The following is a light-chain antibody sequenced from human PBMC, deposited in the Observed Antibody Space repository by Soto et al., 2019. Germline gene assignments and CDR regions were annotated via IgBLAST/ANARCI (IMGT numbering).Light chain of an antibody. CDR1: SSNLGSNT. V-gene: IGLV1-44*01. CDR3: AAWDDSLNGLYV. CDR2: SNN. J-gene: IGLJ1*01. Sequence: QSVLTQPPSASGTPGQRVTISWSGSSSNLGSNTLNWYQQLPGTAPKLLSYSNNQRPSGVHDRFSGSKSGTSDSLAISGLQSEDEADYYCAAWDDSLNGLYVFGTGTKLTV.